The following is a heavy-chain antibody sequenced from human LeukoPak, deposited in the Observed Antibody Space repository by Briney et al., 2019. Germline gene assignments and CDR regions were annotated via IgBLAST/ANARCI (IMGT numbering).Heavy chain of an antibody. CDR2: IYYSGST. Sequence: PSETLSLTCTVSGGSISSYYWSWIRQPPGKGLEWIGYIYYSGSTNYNPSLKSRVTISVDTSKNQFSLKLSSVTAADTAVYYCARVPHYYDSSGYYTYYFDYSGQGTLFTVSS. CDR1: GGSISSYY. V-gene: IGHV4-59*01. J-gene: IGHJ4*02. D-gene: IGHD3-22*01. CDR3: ARVPHYYDSSGYYTYYFDY.